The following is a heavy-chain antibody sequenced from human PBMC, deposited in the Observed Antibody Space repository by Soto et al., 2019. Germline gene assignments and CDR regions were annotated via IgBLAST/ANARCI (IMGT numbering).Heavy chain of an antibody. CDR1: GGTFSSYA. J-gene: IGHJ4*02. D-gene: IGHD6-19*01. CDR3: AGTIAVAGTDRYYFDY. Sequence: QVQLVQSGAEVKKPGSSVKVSCKASGGTFSSYAISWVRQAPGQGLEWMGGIIPIFGTANYAQRFQGRVTITADESTSTAYMELSSLRSEDTAVYYCAGTIAVAGTDRYYFDYWGQGTLVTVSS. CDR2: IIPIFGTA. V-gene: IGHV1-69*01.